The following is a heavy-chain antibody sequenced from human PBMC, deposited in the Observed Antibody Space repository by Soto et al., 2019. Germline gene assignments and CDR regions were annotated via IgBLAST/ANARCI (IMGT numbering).Heavy chain of an antibody. CDR1: GFTFSDHY. Sequence: GGSLRLSCAASGFTFSDHYMDWVRQAPGKGLEWVGRTRNKANSYTTEYAASVKGRFTISRDDSKNSLYLQMNSLKTEDTAVYYCAREWELHAFDIWGQGTMVTVSS. D-gene: IGHD1-26*01. J-gene: IGHJ3*02. CDR2: TRNKANSYTT. CDR3: AREWELHAFDI. V-gene: IGHV3-72*01.